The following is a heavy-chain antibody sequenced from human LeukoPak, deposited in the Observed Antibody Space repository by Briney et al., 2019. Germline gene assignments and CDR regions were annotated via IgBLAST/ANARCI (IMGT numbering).Heavy chain of an antibody. J-gene: IGHJ3*02. CDR2: INPNSGGT. Sequence: ASVKVSCKASGYTFTGYYMHWVRQAPGQGLEWMGWINPNSGGTNYAQKFQGRVTMTRDTSISTAYMELSRLRSDDTAVYYCAREEMATIEDAFDIWGQGTMVTVSS. D-gene: IGHD5-24*01. CDR3: AREEMATIEDAFDI. V-gene: IGHV1-2*02. CDR1: GYTFTGYY.